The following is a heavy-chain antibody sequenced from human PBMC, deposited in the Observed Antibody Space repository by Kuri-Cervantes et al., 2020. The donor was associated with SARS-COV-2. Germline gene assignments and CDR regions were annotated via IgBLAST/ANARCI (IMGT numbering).Heavy chain of an antibody. CDR2: VSDTGS. J-gene: IGHJ4*02. V-gene: IGHV4-59*01. CDR3: AKDKIGDGKPIIY. CDR1: GDSMSGSY. D-gene: IGHD1-14*01. Sequence: SETLSLTCIVSGDSMSGSYWTWMRKSPGRGLEWIGYVSDTGSRYNPPLGSRVTISVDTSKNQFSLRLTSVTAADTALYSCAKDKIGDGKPIIYWGRGILVTVSS.